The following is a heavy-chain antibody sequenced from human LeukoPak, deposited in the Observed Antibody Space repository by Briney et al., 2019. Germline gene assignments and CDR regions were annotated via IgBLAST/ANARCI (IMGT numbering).Heavy chain of an antibody. Sequence: GGSLRLSRAASGFTFSSYAMSWVRQAPGKGLEWVSVIYSGGSTYYADSVKGRFTISRDNSKNTLYLQMNSLRAEDTAVYYCARVDYGDYGFDYWGQGTLVTVSS. J-gene: IGHJ4*02. V-gene: IGHV3-66*01. D-gene: IGHD4-17*01. CDR3: ARVDYGDYGFDY. CDR1: GFTFSSYA. CDR2: IYSGGST.